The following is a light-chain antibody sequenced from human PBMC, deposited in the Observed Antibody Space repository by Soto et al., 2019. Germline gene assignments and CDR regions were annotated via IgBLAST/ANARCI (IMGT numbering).Light chain of an antibody. Sequence: SSLAPPSPLSGAPGQSVTLSPPRARSDVGGFDHVSWYQQHPGKVPRLLIYDVSSRPSGVSDRFSGSKSGNTASLTISGLQAEDEADYYCNSFTTTNTYVFGTGTKVTVL. J-gene: IGLJ1*01. CDR3: NSFTTTNTYV. CDR1: RSDVGGFDH. V-gene: IGLV2-14*03. CDR2: DVS.